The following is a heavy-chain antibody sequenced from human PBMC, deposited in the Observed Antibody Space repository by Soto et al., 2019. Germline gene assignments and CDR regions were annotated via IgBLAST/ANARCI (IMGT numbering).Heavy chain of an antibody. CDR2: ISASNGHT. J-gene: IGHJ4*02. CDR1: GYTFTNFG. D-gene: IGHD3-3*01. V-gene: IGHV1-18*01. CDR3: GRSILVFGIVAVTSYFAS. Sequence: ASVKVSCKASGYTFTNFGISWMRQAPGQGLEWMGLISASNGHTNYAQKFQGRVTLTTVTYTSKAHKEVRSMRSDETAKDYWGRSILVFGIVAVTSYFASRAQRTPVPVSS.